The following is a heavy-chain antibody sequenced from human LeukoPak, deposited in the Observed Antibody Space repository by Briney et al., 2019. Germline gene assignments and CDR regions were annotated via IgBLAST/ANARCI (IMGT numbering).Heavy chain of an antibody. J-gene: IGHJ4*02. CDR1: GFTFSSYA. CDR3: ASQFASGSSY. Sequence: GGSLRLSCAASGFTFSSYAMSWVRQAPGKGLEWVSVISGSGGSTYYADSVKGRLTISRDNAKNTLYLQMNSLRAEDTAVYYCASQFASGSSYWGQGTLVTVSS. CDR2: ISGSGGST. V-gene: IGHV3-23*01. D-gene: IGHD3-10*01.